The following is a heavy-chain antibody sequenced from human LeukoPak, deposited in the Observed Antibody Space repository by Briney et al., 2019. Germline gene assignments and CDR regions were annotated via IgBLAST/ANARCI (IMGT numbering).Heavy chain of an antibody. CDR3: ARDQVVVAATDYYYYGMDV. V-gene: IGHV3-7*03. D-gene: IGHD2-15*01. Sequence: GGSLRLSCAASGFTFSSYWMSRVRQAPGKGLEWVANIKQDGSEKYYVDSVKGRFTISRDNAKNSLYLQMDSLRAEDTAVYYCARDQVVVAATDYYYYGMDVWGKGTTVTVSS. CDR1: GFTFSSYW. CDR2: IKQDGSEK. J-gene: IGHJ6*04.